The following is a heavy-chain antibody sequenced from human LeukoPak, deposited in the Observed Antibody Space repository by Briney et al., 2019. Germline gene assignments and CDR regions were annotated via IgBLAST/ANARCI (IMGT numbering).Heavy chain of an antibody. D-gene: IGHD3-16*01. CDR3: ARSGGGMDDY. Sequence: GGSLRLSCAASGLTFSSYRMNWVRQAPGKGLECVSSISSSGNYIYYADSVKGRFTISRDNAKNSLYLQMNSLRAEGTAVYYCARSGGGMDDYWGQGTLVTVSS. CDR1: GLTFSSYR. J-gene: IGHJ4*02. CDR2: ISSSGNYI. V-gene: IGHV3-21*01.